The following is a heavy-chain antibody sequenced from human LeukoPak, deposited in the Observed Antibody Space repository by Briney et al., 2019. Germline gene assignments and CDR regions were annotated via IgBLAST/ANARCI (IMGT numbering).Heavy chain of an antibody. V-gene: IGHV3-48*03. CDR2: ISSSGSTI. D-gene: IGHD1-26*01. CDR3: ARDRGVGAQDAFDI. J-gene: IGHJ3*02. Sequence: GGSLRLSCAASGFTFSSYEMNWVRQARGKGLEWVSYISSSGSTIYYADSVKGRFTISRDNAKNSLYLQMNSLRAEDTAVYYCARDRGVGAQDAFDIWGQGTMVTVSS. CDR1: GFTFSSYE.